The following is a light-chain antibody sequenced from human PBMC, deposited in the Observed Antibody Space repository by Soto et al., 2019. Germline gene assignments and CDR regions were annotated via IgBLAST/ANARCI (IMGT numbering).Light chain of an antibody. Sequence: EIVMTQSPASLSVPPWDRVTLSCRASQSVSTNFAWYLQKPGQAPRLLIYGASTRATAVPARFTASGSGTEFTLSISSLQSDDFGVYYCQQYDTWPRTFGQGTKVDI. J-gene: IGKJ1*01. CDR1: QSVSTN. V-gene: IGKV3-15*01. CDR3: QQYDTWPRT. CDR2: GAS.